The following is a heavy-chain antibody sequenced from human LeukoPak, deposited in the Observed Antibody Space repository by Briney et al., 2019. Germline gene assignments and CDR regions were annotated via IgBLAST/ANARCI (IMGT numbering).Heavy chain of an antibody. D-gene: IGHD3-3*01. Sequence: GRSLRLSCAASGFTFSSYAMHWVRQAPGKGLEWVAVISYDGSNKYYADSVKGRFTISRDNSKNTLYLQMNSLRAEDTAVYYCASGRFLEWLLSDYWGQGTLVTVSS. CDR1: GFTFSSYA. CDR2: ISYDGSNK. V-gene: IGHV3-30-3*01. CDR3: ASGRFLEWLLSDY. J-gene: IGHJ4*02.